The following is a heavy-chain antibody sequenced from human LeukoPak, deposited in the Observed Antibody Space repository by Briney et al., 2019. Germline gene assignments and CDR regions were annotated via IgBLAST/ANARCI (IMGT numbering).Heavy chain of an antibody. CDR3: AREGFGGYANFDY. V-gene: IGHV3-21*01. CDR1: GFTLSSYS. Sequence: PGGSLRLSCAASGFTLSSYSMNWVRQAPGKGLEWVSYISSSNNYIYYADTVKGRFTISRDNAKNSLYLQMNSLRAEDTAVYYCAREGFGGYANFDYWGQGTLVTVSS. CDR2: ISSSNNYI. D-gene: IGHD5-12*01. J-gene: IGHJ4*02.